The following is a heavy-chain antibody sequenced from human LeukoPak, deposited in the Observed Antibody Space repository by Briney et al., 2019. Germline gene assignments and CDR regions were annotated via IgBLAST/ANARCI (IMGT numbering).Heavy chain of an antibody. Sequence: ASVKVSCKASGYTLINYGISWVRHVPGQGLEWMGWINAYNGNTNYAQKFQGRVTMTTDTSTSTAYMELRSLRSDDAVANYCEGEASDAGSYYHVGDAIAIRCQGTMVTVFS. CDR3: EGEASDAGSYYHVGDAIAI. CDR2: INAYNGNT. V-gene: IGHV1-18*01. D-gene: IGHD3-10*01. CDR1: GYTLINYG. J-gene: IGHJ3*02.